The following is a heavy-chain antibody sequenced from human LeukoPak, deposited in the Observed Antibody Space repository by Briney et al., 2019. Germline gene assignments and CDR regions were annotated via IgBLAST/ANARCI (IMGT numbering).Heavy chain of an antibody. J-gene: IGHJ4*02. CDR2: ISYDGSNK. CDR3: ARGSQGLWWLQPGDY. V-gene: IGHV3-30*04. Sequence: GRFLRLSCAASGFTFSSYAMHWVRQAPGKGLEWVAVISYDGSNKYYADSVKGRFTISRDNSKNTLYLQMNSLRAEDTAVYYCARGSQGLWWLQPGDYWGQGTLVTVSS. CDR1: GFTFSSYA. D-gene: IGHD5-12*01.